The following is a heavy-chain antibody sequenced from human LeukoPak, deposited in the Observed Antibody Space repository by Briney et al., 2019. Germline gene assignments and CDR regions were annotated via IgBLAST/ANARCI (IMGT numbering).Heavy chain of an antibody. D-gene: IGHD3-22*01. CDR3: GRNLYSYDSSGYYYY. CDR2: IYTGGST. V-gene: IGHV3-66*01. Sequence: PGGSLRLSCAASGFTVSSNYMSWVRQAPGKGLEWVSAIYTGGSTYYAGSVKGRFTISRDNSKNMLYLQMNSLRAEDTAVYYCGRNLYSYDSSGYYYYWGQGTLVTVSS. J-gene: IGHJ4*02. CDR1: GFTVSSNY.